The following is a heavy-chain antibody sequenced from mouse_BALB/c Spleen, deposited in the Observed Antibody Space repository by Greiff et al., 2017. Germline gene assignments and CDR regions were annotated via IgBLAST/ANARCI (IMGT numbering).Heavy chain of an antibody. CDR2: ISYSGST. CDR3: ARSYDGYPFAY. V-gene: IGHV3-2*02. J-gene: IGHJ3*01. Sequence: EVKLVESGPGLVKPSQSLSLTCTVTGYSITSDYAWNWIRQFPGNKLEWMGYISYSGSTSYNPSLKSRISITRDTSKNQFFLQLNSVTTEDTATYYCARSYDGYPFAYWGQGTLVTVSA. CDR1: GYSITSDYA. D-gene: IGHD2-3*01.